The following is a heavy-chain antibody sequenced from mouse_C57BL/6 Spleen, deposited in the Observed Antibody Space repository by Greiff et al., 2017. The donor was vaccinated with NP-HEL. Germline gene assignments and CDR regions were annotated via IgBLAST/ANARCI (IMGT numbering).Heavy chain of an antibody. Sequence: EVQLQQSGPELVKPGASVKIPCKASGYTFTDYNMDWVKQSHGKSLEWIGDINPNNGGTIYNQKFKGKATLTVDKSSSTAYMELRSLTSEDTAVYYCARRALLRRPMDYWGQGTSVTVSS. D-gene: IGHD1-2*01. CDR1: GYTFTDYN. V-gene: IGHV1-18*01. CDR3: ARRALLRRPMDY. J-gene: IGHJ4*01. CDR2: INPNNGGT.